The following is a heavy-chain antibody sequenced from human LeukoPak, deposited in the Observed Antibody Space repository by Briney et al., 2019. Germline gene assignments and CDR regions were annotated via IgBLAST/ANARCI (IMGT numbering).Heavy chain of an antibody. Sequence: SETLSLTCTVSGGSISSGDYYWSWIRQPPGKGLEWIGSIYYSGSTYYNPSLKSRVTISVDTSKNQFSLKLSSVTAADTAVYYCARVISYGGFFDYWGQGTLVTVSS. D-gene: IGHD4-23*01. CDR2: IYYSGST. CDR1: GGSISSGDYY. J-gene: IGHJ4*02. CDR3: ARVISYGGFFDY. V-gene: IGHV4-39*07.